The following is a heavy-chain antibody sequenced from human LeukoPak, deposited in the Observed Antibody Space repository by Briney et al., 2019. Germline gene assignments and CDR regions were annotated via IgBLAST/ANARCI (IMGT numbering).Heavy chain of an antibody. CDR2: IRSKAFGGTP. CDR1: GFTFDDYA. Sequence: AGGFLRLSCSASGFTFDDYAVSWFRQAPGKGLEWVGFIRSKAFGGTPGYAASVRGRFTISRDDSKSIAYLQMNSLKTEDTAVYYCTRNTVTVHFDYWSQGTLVTVSS. CDR3: TRNTVTVHFDY. V-gene: IGHV3-49*03. D-gene: IGHD4-17*01. J-gene: IGHJ4*02.